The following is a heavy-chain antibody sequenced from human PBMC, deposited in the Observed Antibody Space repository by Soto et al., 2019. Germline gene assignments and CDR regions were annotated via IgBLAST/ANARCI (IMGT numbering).Heavy chain of an antibody. CDR1: GFTFNTYG. D-gene: IGHD5-12*01. CDR3: AKTLVATGTGDFQH. J-gene: IGHJ1*01. Sequence: QVQLVESGGGVVQPGRSLRLSCAASGFTFNTYGMHWVRQAPGKGLEWVAVISYDGTSKYYADSVKGRFTISRDNSKNTRYLQMDSRRAEDAAVYYCAKTLVATGTGDFQHWGQGTLVTVSA. V-gene: IGHV3-30*18. CDR2: ISYDGTSK.